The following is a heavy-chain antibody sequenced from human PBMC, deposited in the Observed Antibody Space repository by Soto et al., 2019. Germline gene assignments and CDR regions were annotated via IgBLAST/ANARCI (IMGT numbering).Heavy chain of an antibody. J-gene: IGHJ6*02. V-gene: IGHV3-30*18. CDR2: ISYDGSNK. CDR3: AKPKYSGSYYYYYGMDV. D-gene: IGHD1-26*01. CDR1: GFTFSSYG. Sequence: GGSLRLSCAASGFTFSSYGMHWVRQAPGKGLEWVAVISYDGSNKYYADSVKGRFTISRDNSKNTLYLQMNSLRAEDTAVYYCAKPKYSGSYYYYYGMDVWGQGTTVTVSS.